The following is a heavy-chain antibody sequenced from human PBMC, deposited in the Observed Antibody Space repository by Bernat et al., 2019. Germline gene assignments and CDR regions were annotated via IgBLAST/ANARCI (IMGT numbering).Heavy chain of an antibody. Sequence: QVQLRQWGAGLLKPSETLSLTCAVYGGSFSGYYWTWIRQPPGKGLEWIGEVNHRGSTAYNPSLRSRVTISVDTSKNQFSLKLSSVTAADTAVYYCERALGENAFDIWGQGTMVTVSS. CDR1: GGSFSGYY. D-gene: IGHD3-16*01. V-gene: IGHV4-34*01. J-gene: IGHJ3*02. CDR3: ERALGENAFDI. CDR2: VNHRGST.